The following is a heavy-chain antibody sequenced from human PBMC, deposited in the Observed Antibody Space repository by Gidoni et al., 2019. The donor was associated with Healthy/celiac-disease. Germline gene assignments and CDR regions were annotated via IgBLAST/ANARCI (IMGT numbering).Heavy chain of an antibody. CDR1: GGSISSGDYY. Sequence: QVQLQESGPGLVKPSQTLSLTCPVSGGSISSGDYYWSWIRQPPGKGLEWIGYIYYSGSTYYNPSLKSRVTISVDTSKNQFSLKLSSVTAADTAVYYCARRSRWYYDSSEVDYWGQGTLVTVSS. J-gene: IGHJ4*02. CDR2: IYYSGST. D-gene: IGHD3-22*01. V-gene: IGHV4-30-4*01. CDR3: ARRSRWYYDSSEVDY.